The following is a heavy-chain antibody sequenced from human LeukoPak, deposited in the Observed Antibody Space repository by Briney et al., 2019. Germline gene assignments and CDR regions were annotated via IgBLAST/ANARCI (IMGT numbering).Heavy chain of an antibody. CDR1: GGTFSSYA. V-gene: IGHV1-69*05. J-gene: IGHJ4*02. CDR2: IIPIFGTA. Sequence: ASVKVSCKASGGTFSSYAISWVRQAPGQGLEWMGGIIPIFGTANYAQKFQGRVTITTDESTSTAYMELSSLRSEDTAVYYRAIDNYDFWSGYTNWGQGTLVTVSS. CDR3: AIDNYDFWSGYTN. D-gene: IGHD3-3*01.